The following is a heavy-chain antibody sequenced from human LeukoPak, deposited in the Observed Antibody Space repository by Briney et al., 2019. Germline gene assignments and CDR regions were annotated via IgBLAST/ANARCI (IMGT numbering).Heavy chain of an antibody. J-gene: IGHJ4*02. D-gene: IGHD5-12*01. Sequence: SGTLSLTCTVSGGSISSYYWSWIRQPPGKGLEWIGYIYYSGSTNYNPSLKSRVTISVDTSKNQFSLKLSSVTAADTAVYYCTRSYSGSLYYFDYWGQGTLVTVSS. CDR3: TRSYSGSLYYFDY. CDR1: GGSISSYY. V-gene: IGHV4-59*08. CDR2: IYYSGST.